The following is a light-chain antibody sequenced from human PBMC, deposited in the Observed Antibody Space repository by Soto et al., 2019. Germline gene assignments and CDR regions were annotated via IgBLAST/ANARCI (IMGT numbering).Light chain of an antibody. CDR2: GTS. CDR3: QQYNNWPRT. V-gene: IGKV3D-15*01. Sequence: EIVLTQSPGTLSLSPGERATLSCRADRSVSDTLLTWFQQKPGQAPRLLIFGTSNRAPGIPDRFSGSGSGTDFTLTINSLQSEDFALYYCQQYNNWPRTFGQGTKLEIK. CDR1: RSVSDTL. J-gene: IGKJ1*01.